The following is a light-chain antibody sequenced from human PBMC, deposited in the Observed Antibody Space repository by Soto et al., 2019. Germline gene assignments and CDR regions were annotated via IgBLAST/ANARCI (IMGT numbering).Light chain of an antibody. CDR1: SGSVSTSYY. Sequence: QTVVTQEPSFSVSHGGTVTLTCGLSSGSVSTSYYPSWYQQTPGQAPRTLIYSTNTRSAGVPDRFSGSILGNKAALPITGAQADDESDYYCVLYMGSGISLFGGGTKLTVL. CDR2: STN. CDR3: VLYMGSGISL. J-gene: IGLJ3*02. V-gene: IGLV8-61*01.